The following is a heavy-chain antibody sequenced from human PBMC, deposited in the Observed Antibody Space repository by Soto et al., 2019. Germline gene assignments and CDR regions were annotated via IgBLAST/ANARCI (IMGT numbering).Heavy chain of an antibody. Sequence: PSETLSLTCAVSSGSISSSNWWSWVRQPPGKGLEWIGEIYHSGSTNYNPSLKSRVTISVDKSKNQFSLKLSSVTAADTAVYYCASRLWDTAMAIFDYWGQGTLVTAPQ. CDR2: IYHSGST. CDR1: SGSISSSNW. CDR3: ASRLWDTAMAIFDY. J-gene: IGHJ4*02. D-gene: IGHD5-18*01. V-gene: IGHV4-4*02.